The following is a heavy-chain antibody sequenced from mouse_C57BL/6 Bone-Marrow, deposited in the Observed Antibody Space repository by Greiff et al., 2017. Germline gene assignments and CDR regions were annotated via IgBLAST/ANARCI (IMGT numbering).Heavy chain of an antibody. CDR1: GFSLTSYG. CDR2: IWGVGST. J-gene: IGHJ3*01. D-gene: IGHD1-1*01. CDR3: ASGGYYDRFAY. Sequence: VKLMESGPGLVAPSQSLSITCTVSGFSLTSYGVDWVRPSPGKGLEWLGVIWGVGSTNYNSALKSRLSIIKENSKSQFFVKMNSLQTDDTAMDYWASGGYYDRFAYWGQGTLVTVSA. V-gene: IGHV2-6*01.